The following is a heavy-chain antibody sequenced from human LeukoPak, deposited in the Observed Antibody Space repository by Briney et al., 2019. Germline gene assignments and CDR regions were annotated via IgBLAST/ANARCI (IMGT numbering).Heavy chain of an antibody. CDR1: GGTFSSYA. CDR2: IIPIFGSA. D-gene: IGHD5-24*01. CDR3: ARERDEGDGYNREFGS. Sequence: ASVKVSCKVSGGTFSSYAISWVRQAPGQGLEWMGGIIPIFGSANYAQKFRGRVTITADESTTTAYMELSSLRSDDTAVYYCARERDEGDGYNREFGSWGQGTLVTV. J-gene: IGHJ5*01. V-gene: IGHV1-69*13.